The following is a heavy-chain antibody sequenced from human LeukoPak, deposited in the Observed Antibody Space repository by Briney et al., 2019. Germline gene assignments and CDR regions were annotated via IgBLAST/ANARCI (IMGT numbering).Heavy chain of an antibody. CDR1: GFTFSSYA. V-gene: IGHV3-23*01. CDR2: ITGSGGST. D-gene: IGHD5-12*01. Sequence: QSGGSLRLSCAASGFTFSSYAMSWVRQAPGKGLEWVSGITGSGGSTYYADSVKGRFTISRDNSKNTLYLQMNSLRAEDTAVYYCAKDEARKYSGPSLWFDPWGQGTLVTVSS. J-gene: IGHJ5*02. CDR3: AKDEARKYSGPSLWFDP.